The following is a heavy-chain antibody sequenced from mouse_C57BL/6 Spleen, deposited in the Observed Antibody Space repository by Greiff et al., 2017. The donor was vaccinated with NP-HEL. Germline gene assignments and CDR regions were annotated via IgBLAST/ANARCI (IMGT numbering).Heavy chain of an antibody. CDR3: ARSTGTWGYFDV. V-gene: IGHV1-69*01. CDR1: GYTFTSYW. D-gene: IGHD4-1*02. CDR2: IDPSDSYT. J-gene: IGHJ1*03. Sequence: VQLQQPGAELVMPGASVKLSCKASGYTFTSYWMHWVKQRPGQGLEWIGEIDPSDSYTNYNQKFKGKSTLTVDKSSSTAYMQLSSLTSEDSAVYYCARSTGTWGYFDVWGTGTTVTVSS.